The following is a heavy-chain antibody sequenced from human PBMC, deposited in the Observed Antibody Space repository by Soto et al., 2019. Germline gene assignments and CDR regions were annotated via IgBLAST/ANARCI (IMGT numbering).Heavy chain of an antibody. CDR3: ATPQHHYDSRGPVAAFDL. Sequence: GSSAKVSCKAAGVTLTSSSVQWVGQARGQRLEWIGWMVVGTRNIKYAQKLQGRVTITWEMYTTTSYMDLSSLSSEDTAVYYCATPQHHYDSRGPVAAFDLWGQRTLATISS. D-gene: IGHD3-22*01. V-gene: IGHV1-58*01. CDR1: GVTLTSSS. CDR2: MVVGTRNI. J-gene: IGHJ3*01.